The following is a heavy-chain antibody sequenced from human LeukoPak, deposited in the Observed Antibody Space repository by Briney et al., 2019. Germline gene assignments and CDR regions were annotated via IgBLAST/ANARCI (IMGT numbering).Heavy chain of an antibody. D-gene: IGHD2-15*01. CDR3: ARDHCSGGSCYSAY. CDR1: GFTFSSYE. V-gene: IGHV3-53*01. J-gene: IGHJ4*02. CDR2: IYSGGST. Sequence: GGSLRLSCAASGFTFSSYEMHWVRQAPGKGLEWVSVIYSGGSTNYADSVKGRFTISRDNSKNTLYLQMNSLRAEDTAVYYCARDHCSGGSCYSAYWGQGTLVTVSS.